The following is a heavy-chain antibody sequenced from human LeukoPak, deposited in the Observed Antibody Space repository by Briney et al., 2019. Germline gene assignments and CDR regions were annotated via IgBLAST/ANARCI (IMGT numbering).Heavy chain of an antibody. CDR3: ARVLLAYSGYTPYDYYMDV. CDR2: IYTSGTT. V-gene: IGHV4-61*02. Sequence: SETLSLTCTVSGGAINSGSHYWSWIRQSAGKGLEWIGRIYTSGTTNSNPSLKSRVTISVDTSKNQFSLKLSSVTAADTAVYYCARVLLAYSGYTPYDYYMDVWGKGTTVTVSS. J-gene: IGHJ6*03. D-gene: IGHD5-12*01. CDR1: GGAINSGSHY.